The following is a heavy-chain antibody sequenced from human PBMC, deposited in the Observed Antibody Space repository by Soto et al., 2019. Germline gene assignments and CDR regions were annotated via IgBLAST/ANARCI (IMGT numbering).Heavy chain of an antibody. Sequence: ASVEVSCKASGYTFTSYDINWVRQATGEGLEWMGWMNPNSGNTGYAQKFQGRVTMTRNTSISTAYMELSSLRSEDTAVYYCASVGPPVVSYYYYGMDVWGQGTTVTVYS. D-gene: IGHD1-26*01. J-gene: IGHJ6*02. CDR1: GYTFTSYD. CDR2: MNPNSGNT. CDR3: ASVGPPVVSYYYYGMDV. V-gene: IGHV1-8*01.